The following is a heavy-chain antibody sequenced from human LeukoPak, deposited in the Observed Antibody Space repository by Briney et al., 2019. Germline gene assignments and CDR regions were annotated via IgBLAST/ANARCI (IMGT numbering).Heavy chain of an antibody. J-gene: IGHJ6*02. Sequence: SETLSLTCAVYGGSFSGYYWSWIRQPPGKGLEWIGEINHSGSTNYNPSLKSRVTMSVDTSKNQFSLKLSSVTAADTAVYYCARDDYDFWSGPPKGMDVWGQGTTVTVSS. D-gene: IGHD3-3*01. CDR2: INHSGST. CDR1: GGSFSGYY. V-gene: IGHV4-34*01. CDR3: ARDDYDFWSGPPKGMDV.